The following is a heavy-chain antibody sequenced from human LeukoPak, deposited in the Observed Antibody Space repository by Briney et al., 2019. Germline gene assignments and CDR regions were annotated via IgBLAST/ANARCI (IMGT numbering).Heavy chain of an antibody. CDR3: AKFLPTHIVVANYYFDY. Sequence: AGGSLRLSCAVSGFTFSSYAMSWVRQAPGKGLEWVSAISGSGGSTYYADSVQGRFTISRDNSKNTLYLQMNSLRAEDTAVYYCAKFLPTHIVVANYYFDYCGQGTLVTVSS. CDR2: ISGSGGST. CDR1: GFTFSSYA. V-gene: IGHV3-23*01. D-gene: IGHD2-21*01. J-gene: IGHJ4*02.